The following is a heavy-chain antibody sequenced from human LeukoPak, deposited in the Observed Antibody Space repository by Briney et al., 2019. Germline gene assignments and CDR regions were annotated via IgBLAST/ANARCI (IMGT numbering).Heavy chain of an antibody. J-gene: IGHJ5*02. CDR3: ARLLEVSSTFDP. CDR2: VYASGNT. CDR1: GGSISSGSYY. Sequence: SQTLSLTCTVSGGSISSGSYYWSWIRQPAGKGLQWIGRVYASGNTNYNPSLKSRITISIDTSQNQFSRMLSSVSAAETAVYYWARLLEVSSTFDPWGQGTLVTVSS. D-gene: IGHD5/OR15-5a*01. V-gene: IGHV4-61*02.